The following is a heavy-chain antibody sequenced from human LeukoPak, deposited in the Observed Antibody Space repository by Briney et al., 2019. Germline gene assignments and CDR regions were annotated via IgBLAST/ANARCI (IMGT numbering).Heavy chain of an antibody. D-gene: IGHD2-2*02. CDR1: GFTFSPYW. J-gene: IGHJ4*02. CDR3: ARGTALQDY. CDR2: INPDGTTT. V-gene: IGHV3-74*01. Sequence: GGSLRLSCADSGFTFSPYWMHWVRQAPGKGLVWVSHINPDGTTTSYADSVKGRFTISRDNAQNTLYLQMNSLRAEDTAVYYCARGTALQDYWGQGTLVTVSS.